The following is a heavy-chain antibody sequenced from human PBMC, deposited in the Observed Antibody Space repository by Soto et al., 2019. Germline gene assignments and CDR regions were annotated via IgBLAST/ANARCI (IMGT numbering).Heavy chain of an antibody. D-gene: IGHD3-10*02. CDR2: INAGNGNT. J-gene: IGHJ5*02. CDR3: GRDQSGIGYYVDWFDP. Sequence: QVQFMQSGAEVKKPGASVKVSCKASGYTFNSHAIHWVRQAPGQRPEWLVWINAGNGNTYYSEKFEGRVTFTRDTAATXVNMELTSLTSEDTAIYYCGRDQSGIGYYVDWFDPWGQGTLVTVSS. V-gene: IGHV1-3*01. CDR1: GYTFNSHA.